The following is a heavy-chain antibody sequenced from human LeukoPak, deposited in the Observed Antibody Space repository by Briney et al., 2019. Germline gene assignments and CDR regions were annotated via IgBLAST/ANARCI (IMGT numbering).Heavy chain of an antibody. J-gene: IGHJ4*02. V-gene: IGHV1-8*01. D-gene: IGHD2-15*01. CDR2: MNPNSGNT. Sequence: GASVKVSCKASGYTFTSNDLYWVRQASGQGLEWMGWMNPNSGNTGYAQKFQGRLTMTRNNSISTAYMELSSLRSEDTALYYCARRDNTYFDSWGQGTLVTVSS. CDR3: ARRDNTYFDS. CDR1: GYTFTSND.